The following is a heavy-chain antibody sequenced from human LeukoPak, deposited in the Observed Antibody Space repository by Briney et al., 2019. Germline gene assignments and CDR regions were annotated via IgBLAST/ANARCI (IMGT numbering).Heavy chain of an antibody. CDR2: INSDGSST. J-gene: IGHJ4*02. Sequence: PGGSLRLSCAASGFSFSVFWMHWVRQAPGKGLVWVSRINSDGSSTNYADSVKGRFTISRDNAKNTLHLQMNSLRAEDTAVYYCARGARGSGTASDYWGQGTLVTVSS. CDR3: ARGARGSGTASDY. CDR1: GFSFSVFW. V-gene: IGHV3-74*01. D-gene: IGHD3-10*01.